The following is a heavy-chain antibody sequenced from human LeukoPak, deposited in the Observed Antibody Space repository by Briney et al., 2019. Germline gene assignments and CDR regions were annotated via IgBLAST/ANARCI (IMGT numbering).Heavy chain of an antibody. V-gene: IGHV3-30*18. J-gene: IGHJ4*02. D-gene: IGHD3-10*01. Sequence: GGSLRLSYTASKFTFSNYGMQWVRQAPGKGLEWVAVTSSDGGTKYYADSVRGRFTLSRDNSRNTLDLQMNSLGPEDTAVYYCAKEYDSGGYGAYFDYWGQGTLVTVSS. CDR3: AKEYDSGGYGAYFDY. CDR1: KFTFSNYG. CDR2: TSSDGGTK.